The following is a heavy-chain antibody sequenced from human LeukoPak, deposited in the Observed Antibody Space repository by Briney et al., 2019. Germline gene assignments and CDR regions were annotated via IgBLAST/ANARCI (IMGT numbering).Heavy chain of an antibody. J-gene: IGHJ5*02. CDR2: INCYNGNT. Sequence: ASVRVSCKASGYSFSYFGINWVRQAPGQGLEWMGWINCYNGNTNYAQKSEGRLTLTTDTSTSTAYMELRSLRSDDTAVYYCARDLPGPGLMRENWFDPWGQGTLVTVSS. CDR3: ARDLPGPGLMRENWFDP. V-gene: IGHV1-18*01. CDR1: GYSFSYFG. D-gene: IGHD1-14*01.